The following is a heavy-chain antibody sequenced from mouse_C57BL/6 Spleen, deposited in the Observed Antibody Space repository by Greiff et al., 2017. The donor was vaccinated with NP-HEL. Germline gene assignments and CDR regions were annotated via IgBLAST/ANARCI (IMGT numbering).Heavy chain of an antibody. V-gene: IGHV1-22*01. Sequence: EVQGVESGSELVKPGASVKMSCKASGYTFTDYNMHWVKQSHGKSLEWIGYINPNNGGTSYNQKFKGKATLTVNKSSSTAYMELRSLTSEDSAVYYCARVYNWYFDVWGTGTTVTVSS. CDR1: GYTFTDYN. CDR3: ARVYNWYFDV. CDR2: INPNNGGT. J-gene: IGHJ1*03.